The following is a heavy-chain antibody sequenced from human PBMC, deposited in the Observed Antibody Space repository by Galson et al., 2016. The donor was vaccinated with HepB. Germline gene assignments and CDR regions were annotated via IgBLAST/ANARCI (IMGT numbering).Heavy chain of an antibody. V-gene: IGHV3-7*04. Sequence: SLRLSCAASGFTFRDYWLTWVRQAPGKGLGWVANINPDGSERNYVGSVKGRFTMPRDNAKSSLYLQMDRLRAEDKSVFYCARVAYTDEGFDMWGQGTVVTVS. D-gene: IGHD2-21*01. CDR1: GFTFRDYW. CDR2: INPDGSER. CDR3: ARVAYTDEGFDM. J-gene: IGHJ3*02.